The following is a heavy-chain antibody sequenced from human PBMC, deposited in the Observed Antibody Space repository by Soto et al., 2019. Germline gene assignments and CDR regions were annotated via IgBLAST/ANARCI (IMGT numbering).Heavy chain of an antibody. V-gene: IGHV4-59*05. Sequence: SETLSLTCTVSGGSISSYYWIWIRQPPGKGLEWIASIYYSGSTYYNPSLKSRATISVDTSKNQFSLKLTSVTAADTAVYYCAREYESSPNDWGQGTLVTVSS. J-gene: IGHJ4*02. CDR1: GGSISSYY. CDR2: IYYSGST. CDR3: AREYESSPND. D-gene: IGHD6-13*01.